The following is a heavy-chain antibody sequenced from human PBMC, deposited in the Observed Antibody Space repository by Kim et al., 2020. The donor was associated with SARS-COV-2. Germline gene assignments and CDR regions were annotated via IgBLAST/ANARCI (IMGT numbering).Heavy chain of an antibody. J-gene: IGHJ4*02. Sequence: GGSLRLSCAASGFTFDDYAMHWVRQAPGKGLEWVSGISWNSGSIGSADSVKGRFTISRDNAKNSLYLQMNSLRAEDTALYYCAKAGIAVAGTPYYFDYWGQGTLVTVSS. D-gene: IGHD6-19*01. CDR3: AKAGIAVAGTPYYFDY. CDR2: ISWNSGSI. V-gene: IGHV3-9*01. CDR1: GFTFDDYA.